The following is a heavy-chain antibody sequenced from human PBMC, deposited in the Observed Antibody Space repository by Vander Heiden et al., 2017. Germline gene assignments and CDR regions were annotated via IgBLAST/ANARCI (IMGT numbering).Heavy chain of an antibody. D-gene: IGHD6-13*01. CDR2: ISGPGGST. V-gene: IGHV3-23*01. CDR3: AKDLVGSTWSFDY. CDR1: GFILSNYA. J-gene: IGHJ4*02. Sequence: EVQLLESGGGLVQPGGSLSLCCAASGFILSNYALTWVRQAPGRGLEWVSTISGPGGSTYYADSVKGRFTISRDNSRNTQYLQMNSLRAEDTAVYYCAKDLVGSTWSFDYWGQGILDTVSS.